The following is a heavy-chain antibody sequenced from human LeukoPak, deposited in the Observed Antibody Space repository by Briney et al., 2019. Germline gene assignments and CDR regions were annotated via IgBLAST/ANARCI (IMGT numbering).Heavy chain of an antibody. Sequence: ASVKVSCKASGYTFTGYYMHWVRQAPGQGLEWMGWINPNSGGTNYAQKFQGRVTMTRDTSISTAYVELSRLRSDDTAVYYCAREGSGWFVNWFDPWGQGTLVTVSS. J-gene: IGHJ5*02. CDR1: GYTFTGYY. CDR3: AREGSGWFVNWFDP. CDR2: INPNSGGT. V-gene: IGHV1-2*02. D-gene: IGHD6-19*01.